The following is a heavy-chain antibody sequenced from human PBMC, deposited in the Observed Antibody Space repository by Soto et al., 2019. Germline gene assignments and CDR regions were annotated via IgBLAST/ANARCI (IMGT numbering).Heavy chain of an antibody. D-gene: IGHD3-10*01. V-gene: IGHV3-21*01. CDR1: GFTFSSYS. J-gene: IGHJ4*02. Sequence: GGSLRLSCAASGFTFSSYSMNWVRQAPGKGLEWVSSISSSSSYIYYADSVKGRFTISRDNAKNSLYLQMNSLRAEDTAVYYCARGVYYYGSGSYSKFDYWGQGTLVTVSS. CDR2: ISSSSSYI. CDR3: ARGVYYYGSGSYSKFDY.